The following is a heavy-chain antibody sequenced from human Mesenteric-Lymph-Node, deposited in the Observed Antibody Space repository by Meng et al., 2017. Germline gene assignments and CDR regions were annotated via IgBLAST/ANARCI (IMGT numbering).Heavy chain of an antibody. CDR3: LAIVVGPNQIDY. CDR1: GGSISSSSYY. CDR2: IYTSGST. Sequence: LRLSCTVSGGSISSSSYYWGWIRQPPGKGLEWIGRIYTSGSTNYNPSLKSRVTISVDTSKNQFSLKLSSVTAADTAVYYCLAIVVGPNQIDYWGQGTLVTVSS. D-gene: IGHD3-22*01. V-gene: IGHV4-61*02. J-gene: IGHJ4*02.